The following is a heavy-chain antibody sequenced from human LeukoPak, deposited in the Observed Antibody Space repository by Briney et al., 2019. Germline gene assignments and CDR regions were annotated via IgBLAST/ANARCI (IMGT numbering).Heavy chain of an antibody. CDR2: IYPGDSDT. D-gene: IGHD3-22*01. CDR1: GYSFTSYW. V-gene: IGHV5-51*01. CDR3: ARRASYYDSSGYRDDAFDI. Sequence: GESLKISCKGSGYSFTSYWIAWVRQMPGKGLEWMGIIYPGDSDTRYSPSFQGQVTISADKSISTAYLQWSSLKASDTAMHYCARRASYYDSSGYRDDAFDIWGQGTMVTVSS. J-gene: IGHJ3*02.